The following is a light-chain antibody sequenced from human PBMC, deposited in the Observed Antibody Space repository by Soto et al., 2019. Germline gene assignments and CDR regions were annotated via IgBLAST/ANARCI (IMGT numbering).Light chain of an antibody. CDR3: QQYNSYSVT. J-gene: IGKJ1*01. Sequence: DIQMTQSPSTLSASVGDRVTITCRASQSISSWLAWYQQKPGKAPKLLIYDASSLESGVPSRFSGSGSGTEFTRTISSLQPDDFATYYCQQYNSYSVTFGQGTKV. CDR1: QSISSW. V-gene: IGKV1-5*01. CDR2: DAS.